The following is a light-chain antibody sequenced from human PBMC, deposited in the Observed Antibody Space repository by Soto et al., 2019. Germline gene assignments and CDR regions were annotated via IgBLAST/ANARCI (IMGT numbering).Light chain of an antibody. J-gene: IGKJ2*01. V-gene: IGKV3-20*01. CDR3: QQYGSSPRNT. CDR1: QSVSSSY. Sequence: EIVLTQSPGXLSLSPGERATLSCRASQSVSSSYLAWXQQKPGQAPRLLIYGASSRATGIPDRFSGSGSGTDFTLTISRLEPEDFAVYYCQQYGSSPRNTFGQGTKLEIK. CDR2: GAS.